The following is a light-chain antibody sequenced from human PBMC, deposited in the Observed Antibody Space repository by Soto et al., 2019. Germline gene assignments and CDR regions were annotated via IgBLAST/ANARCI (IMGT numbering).Light chain of an antibody. V-gene: IGLV2-8*01. CDR1: VSDVAAYDY. CDR3: SSYAGTVNVI. CDR2: EVT. J-gene: IGLJ2*01. Sequence: QSALTQPPSASGSLGQSVTISCTGTVSDVAAYDYVSWYQQHPGKAPRLMIFEVTKRPSGVPDRFSGSKSGITASLTVSGLQAEDAADYYCSSYAGTVNVIFGGGTKVTVL.